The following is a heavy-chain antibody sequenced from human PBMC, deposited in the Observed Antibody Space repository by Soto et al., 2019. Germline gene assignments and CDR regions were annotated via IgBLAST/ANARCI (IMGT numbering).Heavy chain of an antibody. D-gene: IGHD3-10*01. J-gene: IGHJ4*02. CDR3: ARGFGRFNY. V-gene: IGHV3-48*03. CDR2: IDGSGTTK. Sequence: EVQLLESGGGLVQPGGSLRLSCGVSGFTFNDFEMNWVRQAPGKGLEWLAYIDGSGTTKKYADSVRGRFTISRDNPNNSLCLQMSSLSAADTAMYYCARGFGRFNYWGQGTLVSVS. CDR1: GFTFNDFE.